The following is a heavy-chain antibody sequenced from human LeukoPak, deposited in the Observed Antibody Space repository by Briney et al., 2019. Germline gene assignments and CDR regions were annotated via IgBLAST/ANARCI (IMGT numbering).Heavy chain of an antibody. J-gene: IGHJ5*02. D-gene: IGHD6-19*01. V-gene: IGHV4-39*01. Sequence: PSKTLSLTCTVSGGSISSGGYYWGWIRQPPGKGLEWIGSIYYSGSTYYNPSLKSRVTISVDTSKNQFSLKLTSVTAADAAVYYCARQYSSGWPWFGPWGQGTLVTVSS. CDR3: ARQYSSGWPWFGP. CDR2: IYYSGST. CDR1: GGSISSGGYY.